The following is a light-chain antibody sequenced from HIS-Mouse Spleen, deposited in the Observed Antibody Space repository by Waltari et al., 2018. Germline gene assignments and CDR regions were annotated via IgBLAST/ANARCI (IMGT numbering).Light chain of an antibody. J-gene: IGLJ2*01. V-gene: IGLV3-10*01. CDR1: ALPKTY. CDR2: EDS. Sequence: SYELTQPPSVSVSPGQTARITCSGDALPKTYAYWYQQKSGQAPVLVIYEDSKRPSGIPERFYGSSSGTMATLTISGGQVEDEADYYCYSTGSSGNHRVFGGGTKLTVL. CDR3: YSTGSSGNHRV.